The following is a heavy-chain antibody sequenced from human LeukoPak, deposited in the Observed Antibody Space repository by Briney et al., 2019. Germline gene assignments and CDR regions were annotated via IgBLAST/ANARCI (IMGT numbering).Heavy chain of an antibody. D-gene: IGHD5/OR15-5a*01. CDR3: ARRLETSEWFDP. CDR1: AYSFTSYW. CDR2: IDPSDSYT. J-gene: IGHJ5*02. V-gene: IGHV5-10-1*04. Sequence: GESLKISCKGSAYSFTSYWISWVRQMPGKGLEWMGRIDPSDSYTNYSPSFQGQVTISADKSISTAYLQWSSLKASDTAMYYCARRLETSEWFDPWGQGTLVTVSS.